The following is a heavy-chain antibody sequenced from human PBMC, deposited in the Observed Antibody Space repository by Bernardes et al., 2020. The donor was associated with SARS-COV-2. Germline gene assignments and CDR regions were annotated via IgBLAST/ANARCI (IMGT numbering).Heavy chain of an antibody. D-gene: IGHD3-9*01. V-gene: IGHV3-74*01. J-gene: IGHJ4*02. Sequence: GGSLRLSCAASGLTFSSYWMHWVRQAPGKGLVWVSRINSDGSSTSYADSVKGRFTISRDNAKNTLYLQMNSLRAEDTAVYYCARMSSLRYFDWYSSAPDYWGQGTLVTVSS. CDR1: GLTFSSYW. CDR3: ARMSSLRYFDWYSSAPDY. CDR2: INSDGSST.